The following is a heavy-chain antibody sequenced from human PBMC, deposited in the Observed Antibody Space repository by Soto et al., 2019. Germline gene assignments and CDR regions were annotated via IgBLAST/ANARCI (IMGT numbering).Heavy chain of an antibody. D-gene: IGHD3-10*01. V-gene: IGHV3-48*01. Sequence: EVQLVESGGGLVQPGGSLRLSCAASGFSFSTYAMNWVRQAPGKGLEWLSYITSSSGVIHYADSVQGRFTTSRDNGRNSLYLQMNSLRAEDTAVYYCVRAQNFGSSWGQGTLVTVSS. J-gene: IGHJ5*02. CDR2: ITSSSGVI. CDR3: VRAQNFGSS. CDR1: GFSFSTYA.